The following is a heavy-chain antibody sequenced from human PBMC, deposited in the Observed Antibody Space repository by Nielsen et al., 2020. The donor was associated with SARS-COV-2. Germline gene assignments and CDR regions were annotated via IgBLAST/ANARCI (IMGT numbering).Heavy chain of an antibody. Sequence: GGSLRLSCAASGFTFDDYAMHWVRQAPGKGLEWVSGISWNSGSIGYADSVKGRFTISRDNAKNSLYLQMNSLRAEDTAVYYCATDYYDSSGYYGHYWGQGTLVTVSS. J-gene: IGHJ4*02. D-gene: IGHD3-22*01. CDR1: GFTFDDYA. V-gene: IGHV3-9*01. CDR3: ATDYYDSSGYYGHY. CDR2: ISWNSGSI.